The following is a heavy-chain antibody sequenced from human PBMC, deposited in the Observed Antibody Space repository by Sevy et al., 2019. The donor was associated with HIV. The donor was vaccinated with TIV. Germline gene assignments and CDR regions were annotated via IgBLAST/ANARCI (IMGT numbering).Heavy chain of an antibody. CDR3: AITPPSITMIVVVITPVYWYFDH. CDR2: ISAYNGNT. CDR1: GYTFTSYG. Sequence: ASVKVSCKASGYTFTSYGISWVRQAPGQGLEWMGWISAYNGNTNYAQKLQGRVTMTTDTSTSTAYMELSGLRSDDSAVFYGAITPPSITMIVVVITPVYWYFDHWGRGTLVTVSS. V-gene: IGHV1-18*01. J-gene: IGHJ2*01. D-gene: IGHD3-22*01.